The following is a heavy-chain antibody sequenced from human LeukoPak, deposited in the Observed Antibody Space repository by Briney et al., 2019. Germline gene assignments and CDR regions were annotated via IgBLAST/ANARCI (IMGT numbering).Heavy chain of an antibody. J-gene: IGHJ4*02. V-gene: IGHV4-39*07. CDR3: ARVAARSGVSVDY. CDR2: IYYSGST. Sequence: PSETLSLTCTVSGGSISSSSYYWVWTRQPPGKALECIGSIYYSGSTYYNPSLKSRVTISVDTSKNQFSLKLSSVTAADTAVYYCARVAARSGVSVDYWGQGTLVTVSS. D-gene: IGHD6-6*01. CDR1: GGSISSSSYY.